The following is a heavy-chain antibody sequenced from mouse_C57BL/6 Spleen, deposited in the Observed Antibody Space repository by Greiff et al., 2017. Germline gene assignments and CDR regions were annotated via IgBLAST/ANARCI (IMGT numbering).Heavy chain of an antibody. CDR1: GYTFTSYW. D-gene: IGHD1-1*01. V-gene: IGHV1-61*01. CDR3: ARSDGSSYYFDY. Sequence: VQLQQPGAELVRPGSSVKLSCKASGYTFTSYWMDWVKQRPGQGLEWIGNIYPSDSETHYNQKFKDKATLTVDKSSSTAYMQLSSLTSEDSAVYYCARSDGSSYYFDYWGQGTTLTVSA. CDR2: IYPSDSET. J-gene: IGHJ2*01.